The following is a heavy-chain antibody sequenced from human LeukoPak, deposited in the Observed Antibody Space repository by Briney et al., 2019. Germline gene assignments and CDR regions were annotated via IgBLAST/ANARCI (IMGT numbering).Heavy chain of an antibody. CDR1: GGSISSSSYY. CDR3: ARQRGSTSCYGMDV. Sequence: TSETLSLTCTVSGGSISSSSYYWGWIRQPPGKGLEWIGSIYYSGSTYYNPSLKSRVTISVDTSKNQFSLKLSSVTAADAAVYYCARQRGSTSCYGMDVWGQGTTVTVSS. D-gene: IGHD2-2*01. CDR2: IYYSGST. J-gene: IGHJ6*02. V-gene: IGHV4-39*01.